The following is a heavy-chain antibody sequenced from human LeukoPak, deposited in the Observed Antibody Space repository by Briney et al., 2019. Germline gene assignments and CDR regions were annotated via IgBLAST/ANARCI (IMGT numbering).Heavy chain of an antibody. Sequence: GGSLRLSCVASGFTFSDYSMNWVRQAPGKGLEWLSYIGPSSRNTFYAASVEGRFTISSDNAKNSLYLQMNSLRDEDTAVYYCARDSDYSFDYWGQETLVTVSS. J-gene: IGHJ4*02. CDR2: IGPSSRNT. CDR3: ARDSDYSFDY. CDR1: GFTFSDYS. V-gene: IGHV3-48*02. D-gene: IGHD4-11*01.